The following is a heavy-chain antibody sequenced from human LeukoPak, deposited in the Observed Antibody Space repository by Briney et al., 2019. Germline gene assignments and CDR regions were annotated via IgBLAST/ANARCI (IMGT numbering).Heavy chain of an antibody. J-gene: IGHJ4*02. V-gene: IGHV5-51*01. CDR2: IHPGNSET. CDR1: GYSFSSYW. D-gene: IGHD2-15*01. CDR3: ARRLSSIATSAANGY. Sequence: GESLKISCKGSGYSFSSYWIAWVRQMPGKGLEWMGIIHPGNSETTYNPSFRGHVTMSADKSVTTAYLQWSSLEASDTAMYYCARRLSSIATSAANGYWGQGTLVTVSS.